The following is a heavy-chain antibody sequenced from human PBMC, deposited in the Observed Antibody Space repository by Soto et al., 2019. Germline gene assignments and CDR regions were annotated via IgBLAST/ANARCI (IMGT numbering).Heavy chain of an antibody. J-gene: IGHJ6*02. Sequence: EVQLVESGGGLVQPGGSLRLSCAASGFTFSLYSMSWFRQAPGKGLEWVSYISRSSTGIHYADSVKGRFTISRDDATNSMHLQMNSLRDGDTAVYYGARAVTWGLDVWGQGTTVSISS. V-gene: IGHV3-48*02. CDR1: GFTFSLYS. CDR2: ISRSSTGI. CDR3: ARAVTWGLDV. D-gene: IGHD3-10*01.